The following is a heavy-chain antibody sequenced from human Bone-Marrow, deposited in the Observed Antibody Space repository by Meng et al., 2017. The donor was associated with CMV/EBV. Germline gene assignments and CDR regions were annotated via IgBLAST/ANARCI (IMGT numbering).Heavy chain of an antibody. Sequence: SGPTLVKPTQTLTLTCTFSGFSLSTSGMCVSWVRQPPGKALEWLALIDWDDDKYYSTSLKTRLTISKDSSKNQVVITMTNMHPLDTATSYCTTNKAMDGNYYYWYGMDVWGQGTTVTVSS. V-gene: IGHV2-70*20. D-gene: IGHD6-19*01. CDR3: TTNKAMDGNYYYWYGMDV. CDR1: GFSLSTSGMC. J-gene: IGHJ6*02. CDR2: IDWDDDK.